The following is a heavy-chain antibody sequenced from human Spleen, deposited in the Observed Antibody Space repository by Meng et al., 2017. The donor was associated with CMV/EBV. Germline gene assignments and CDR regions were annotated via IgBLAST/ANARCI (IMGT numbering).Heavy chain of an antibody. CDR3: AREGRDLDL. CDR1: GFTIGNYW. Sequence: GESLKISCAASGFTIGNYWMTWVRQAPGKGLEWLANINEDGTEKNYVDSVKGRFTISRDNAKNSLYLHMNSLRAEDTAVYFCAREGRDLDLWGLGTLVTVSS. J-gene: IGHJ5*02. V-gene: IGHV3-7*01. CDR2: INEDGTEK. D-gene: IGHD2-15*01.